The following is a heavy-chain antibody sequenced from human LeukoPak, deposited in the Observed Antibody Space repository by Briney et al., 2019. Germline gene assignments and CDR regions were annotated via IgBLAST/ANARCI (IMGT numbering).Heavy chain of an antibody. CDR3: ARGSPATTVTSANYYGMDV. Sequence: SETLSLTCTVSGGSISSISYYWGWIRQPPGKGLEWIGSIYYSGSTSYNPSLKSRVTISVDTSKNQFSLKVSSVTAADTAVYYCARGSPATTVTSANYYGMDVWGRGTTVTVSS. CDR2: IYYSGST. J-gene: IGHJ6*02. V-gene: IGHV4-39*07. D-gene: IGHD4-17*01. CDR1: GGSISSISYY.